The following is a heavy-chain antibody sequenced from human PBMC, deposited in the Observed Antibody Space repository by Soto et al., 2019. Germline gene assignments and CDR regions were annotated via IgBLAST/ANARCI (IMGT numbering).Heavy chain of an antibody. CDR3: TRVTLDCSGGSCYPSRFDY. Sequence: SETLSLTCAVYGGSFSGYYWSWIRQPPGKGLEWIGEINHSGSTNYNPSLKSRVTISVDTSKNQFSLKLSSVTAADTAVNYSTRVTLDCSGGSCYPSRFDYWGQGTLVTVSS. CDR1: GGSFSGYY. J-gene: IGHJ4*02. CDR2: INHSGST. D-gene: IGHD2-15*01. V-gene: IGHV4-34*01.